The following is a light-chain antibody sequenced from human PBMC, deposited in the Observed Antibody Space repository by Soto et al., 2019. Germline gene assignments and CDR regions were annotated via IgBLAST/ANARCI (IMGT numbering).Light chain of an antibody. CDR2: VAS. CDR1: QSVSSY. CDR3: QQRSNWCT. V-gene: IGKV3-11*01. J-gene: IGKJ4*01. Sequence: EIVLTQSPAPLSLSPGERATLSSRASQSVSSYLAWYQQNPGQAPRLLIYVASNCANGVPASFSGRGSETDFTLTISIRKTKELEVYYWQQRSNWCTFGGGTKVEIK.